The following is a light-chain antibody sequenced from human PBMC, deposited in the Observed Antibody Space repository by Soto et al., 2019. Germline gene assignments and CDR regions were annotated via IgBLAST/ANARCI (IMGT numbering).Light chain of an antibody. CDR3: CSYAGSNTFVV. J-gene: IGLJ2*01. V-gene: IGLV2-23*02. CDR1: SSDVGSYNL. Sequence: QSVLTQPASVSGSPGQSITISCTGTSSDVGSYNLVSWYQQHPGKAPRLMIYEVSERPSGVSNRFSGSKSGNTASLTISGLQAEDEADYHCCSYAGSNTFVVFGGGTQLTVL. CDR2: EVS.